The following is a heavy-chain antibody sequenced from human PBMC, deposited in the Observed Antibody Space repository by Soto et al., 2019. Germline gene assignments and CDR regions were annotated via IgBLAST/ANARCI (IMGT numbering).Heavy chain of an antibody. D-gene: IGHD3-9*01. CDR1: GFTFSSYA. CDR2: ISGSGGST. V-gene: IGHV3-23*01. J-gene: IGHJ4*02. Sequence: GGSLRLSCAASGFTFSSYAMSWVRQAPGKGLEWVSAISGSGGSTYYADSVKGRFTISRDNSKNTLYLQMNSLRAEDTAVYYCAKATAYYDILTGNAFDYWGQGTLVTVSS. CDR3: AKATAYYDILTGNAFDY.